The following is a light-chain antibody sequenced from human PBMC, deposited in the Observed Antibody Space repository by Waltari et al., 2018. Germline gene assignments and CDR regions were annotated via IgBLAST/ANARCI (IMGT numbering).Light chain of an antibody. CDR2: KIG. Sequence: QSVLTQPPSASGTPGQRVTISCSGSSSNIGKNTVNWYQHLPGTSPKLLIYKIGQRPSGVPDRVSGSKSGTSASLAISGLQSEDEADYYCATWDDSLNGWVFGGGTKLTVL. CDR1: SSNIGKNT. V-gene: IGLV1-44*01. J-gene: IGLJ3*02. CDR3: ATWDDSLNGWV.